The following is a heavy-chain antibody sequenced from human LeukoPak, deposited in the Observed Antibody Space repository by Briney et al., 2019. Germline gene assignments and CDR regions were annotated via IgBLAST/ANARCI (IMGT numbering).Heavy chain of an antibody. CDR3: ATYSGSYFLFSDYYYYMDV. CDR2: ISAYNGNT. Sequence: ASVKVSCKASGYTFTSYGISWVRQAPGQGLEWMGWISAYNGNTNYAQKLQGRVTMTTDTSTSTAYMELRSLRSDDTAVYYCATYSGSYFLFSDYYYYMDVWGKGTTVTVSS. V-gene: IGHV1-18*01. D-gene: IGHD1-26*01. CDR1: GYTFTSYG. J-gene: IGHJ6*03.